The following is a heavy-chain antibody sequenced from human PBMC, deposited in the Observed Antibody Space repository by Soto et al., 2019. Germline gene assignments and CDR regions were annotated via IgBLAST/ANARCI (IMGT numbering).Heavy chain of an antibody. CDR2: IYYSGST. CDR1: GGSISSGGYY. D-gene: IGHD1-1*01. J-gene: IGHJ4*02. CDR3: ARTPTGRGTSFDY. V-gene: IGHV4-31*03. Sequence: PSETLSLTCTVSGGSISSGGYYWSWIRQHPGKGLEWIGYIYYSGSTYYNPSLKSRVTISVDTSKNQFYLKLSSVTAADTAVYYCARTPTGRGTSFDYWGQGTLVTVSS.